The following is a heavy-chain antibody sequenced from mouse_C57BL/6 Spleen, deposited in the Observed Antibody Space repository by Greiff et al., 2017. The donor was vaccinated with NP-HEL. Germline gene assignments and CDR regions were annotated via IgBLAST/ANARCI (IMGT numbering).Heavy chain of an antibody. J-gene: IGHJ3*01. CDR2: IYPRSGNT. Sequence: QVHVKQSGAELARPGASVKLSCKASGYTFTSYGISWVKQRTGQGLEWIGEIYPRSGNTYYNEKFKGKATLTADKSSSTAYMELRSLTSEDSAVYFCARDYGSSSRFAYWGQGTLVTVSA. D-gene: IGHD1-1*01. CDR3: ARDYGSSSRFAY. V-gene: IGHV1-81*01. CDR1: GYTFTSYG.